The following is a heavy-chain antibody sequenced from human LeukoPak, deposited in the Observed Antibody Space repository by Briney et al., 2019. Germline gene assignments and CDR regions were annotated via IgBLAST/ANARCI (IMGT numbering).Heavy chain of an antibody. Sequence: SVKVSCKASGGTFSSYAISWVRQAPGQGLEWMGRIIPIFGTANYAQKFQGRVTITTDESTSTAYMELSSLRSEDTAVYYCARGRGKNYYDSSGYYFNWFDPWGQGTLVTASS. V-gene: IGHV1-69*05. D-gene: IGHD3-22*01. J-gene: IGHJ5*02. CDR3: ARGRGKNYYDSSGYYFNWFDP. CDR1: GGTFSSYA. CDR2: IIPIFGTA.